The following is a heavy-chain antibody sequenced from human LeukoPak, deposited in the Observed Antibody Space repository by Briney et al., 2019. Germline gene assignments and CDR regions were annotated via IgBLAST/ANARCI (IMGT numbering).Heavy chain of an antibody. V-gene: IGHV4-59*01. CDR2: IYYSGST. Sequence: SETLSLTCTVSGGSISSYYWSWIRQPPGKGLEWIGYIYYSGSTNYNPSLKSRVTISVDTSKNQFSLKLSSVTAADTAVYYCARERCSGGSCYLGYWGQETLVTVSS. CDR3: ARERCSGGSCYLGY. D-gene: IGHD2-15*01. J-gene: IGHJ4*02. CDR1: GGSISSYY.